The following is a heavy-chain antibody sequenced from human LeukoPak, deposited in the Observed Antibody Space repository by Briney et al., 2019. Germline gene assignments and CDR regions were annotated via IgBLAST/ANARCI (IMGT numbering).Heavy chain of an antibody. D-gene: IGHD2-2*01. CDR2: ISYDGNNK. V-gene: IGHV3-30*04. CDR3: ARQYCSSTSCHHYYYYYMDV. J-gene: IGHJ6*03. CDR1: GFTVSTYA. Sequence: PGGSLRLSCAASGFTVSTYAMHWVRQAPGKGLEWGAVISYDGNNKYYADSVKGRFTISRDNSKNTLYLQMNSLRAEDTAVYYCARQYCSSTSCHHYYYYYMDVWGKGTTVTVPS.